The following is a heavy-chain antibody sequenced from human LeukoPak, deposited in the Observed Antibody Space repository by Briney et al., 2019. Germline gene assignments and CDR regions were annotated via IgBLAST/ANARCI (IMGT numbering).Heavy chain of an antibody. CDR1: GFTFSSYS. Sequence: GGSLRLSCAASGFTFSSYSMNWVRQAPGKGLEXVSSXXXSSSYIYYADSVKGRFTISRDNAKNSLYLQMNSLRAEDTAVYYCARGGLRYFDWLQNDAFDIWGQGTMVTVSS. CDR3: ARGGLRYFDWLQNDAFDI. V-gene: IGHV3-21*01. D-gene: IGHD3-9*01. J-gene: IGHJ3*02. CDR2: XXXSSSYI.